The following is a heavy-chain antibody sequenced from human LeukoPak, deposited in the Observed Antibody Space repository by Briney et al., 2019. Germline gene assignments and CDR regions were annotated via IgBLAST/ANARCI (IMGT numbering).Heavy chain of an antibody. CDR3: ARGRQSITIFGVVIINYYMDV. CDR1: GGSFSGYY. D-gene: IGHD3-3*01. CDR2: INHSGST. Sequence: SETLSLTCAVYGGSFSGYYWSWIRQPPGKGLEWIGEINHSGSTNYNPSLKSRVTISVDTSKNQFSLKLSSVTAADTAVYYCARGRQSITIFGVVIINYYMDVWGKGTTVTVSS. V-gene: IGHV4-34*01. J-gene: IGHJ6*03.